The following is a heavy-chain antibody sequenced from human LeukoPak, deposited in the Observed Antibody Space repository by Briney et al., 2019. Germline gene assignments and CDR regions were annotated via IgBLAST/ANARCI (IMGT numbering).Heavy chain of an antibody. CDR3: ARGFTIFGGGFDY. J-gene: IGHJ4*02. CDR2: IIPILGIA. Sequence: SVKVSCKASGDSFSSYAISWVRQAPGQGLEWMGRIIPILGIANYAQKFQGRVTITADKSTSTAYMELSSLRSEDTAVYYCARGFTIFGGGFDYWGQGTLVTVSS. CDR1: GDSFSSYA. V-gene: IGHV1-69*04. D-gene: IGHD3-3*01.